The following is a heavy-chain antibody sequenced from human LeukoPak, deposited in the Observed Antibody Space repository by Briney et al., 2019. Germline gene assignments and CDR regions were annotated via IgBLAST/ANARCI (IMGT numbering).Heavy chain of an antibody. CDR3: ARLPRGLIRSY. Sequence: SETLSLTCTVSGCSISSSSYYWGWIRQPPGKGLEWIGSICYSGSTYYNPSLKSRVTISVDTSNNQFSLTMASVTAADTAVYYCARLPRGLIRSYWGQGTLVTVSS. V-gene: IGHV4-39*01. CDR1: GCSISSSSYY. D-gene: IGHD3-16*01. J-gene: IGHJ4*02. CDR2: ICYSGST.